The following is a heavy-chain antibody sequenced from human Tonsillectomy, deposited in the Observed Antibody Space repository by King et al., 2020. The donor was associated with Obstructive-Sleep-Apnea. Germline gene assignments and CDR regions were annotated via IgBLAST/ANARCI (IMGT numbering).Heavy chain of an antibody. CDR1: GYTFTSYY. Sequence: VQLVESGAEVKKPGASVKVSCKASGYTFTSYYMHWVRQAPGQGLEWMGIINPSGGSTSYAQKFQGRVTMTRDTSTSTVYMELSSLRSEDTAEYYCARVGNYYDSSGYYYAFDIWGQETMVTVSS. CDR3: ARVGNYYDSSGYYYAFDI. D-gene: IGHD3-22*01. J-gene: IGHJ3*02. CDR2: INPSGGST. V-gene: IGHV1-46*01.